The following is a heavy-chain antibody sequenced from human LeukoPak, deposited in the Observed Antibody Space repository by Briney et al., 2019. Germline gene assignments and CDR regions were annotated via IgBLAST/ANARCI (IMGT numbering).Heavy chain of an antibody. V-gene: IGHV3-66*01. CDR2: TYAGGST. J-gene: IGHJ4*02. CDR1: GFTFSSYA. D-gene: IGHD3-9*01. Sequence: GGSLRLSCAASGFTFSSYAMHWVRQAPGKGLEWVAVTYAGGSTDYAESVKGRFTISRDSSKNTLNLQMNSLRADDTAVYYCARDPTSARRYEYWGQGTLVTVSS. CDR3: ARDPTSARRYEY.